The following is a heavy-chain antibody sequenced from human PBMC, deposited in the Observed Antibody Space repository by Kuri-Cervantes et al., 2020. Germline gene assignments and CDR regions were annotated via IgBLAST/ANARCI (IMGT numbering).Heavy chain of an antibody. Sequence: GGSLRLSCAASGFTFSSYGMRWVRQAPGKGLEWVAVISYDGSNKYYADSVKGRFTISRDNSKKTLYLQGNSLRPNDTAVYFCARDWGGGNSGYLDYWGQGTLVTVSS. CDR2: ISYDGSNK. V-gene: IGHV3-30*03. CDR3: ARDWGGGNSGYLDY. D-gene: IGHD4-23*01. CDR1: GFTFSSYG. J-gene: IGHJ4*02.